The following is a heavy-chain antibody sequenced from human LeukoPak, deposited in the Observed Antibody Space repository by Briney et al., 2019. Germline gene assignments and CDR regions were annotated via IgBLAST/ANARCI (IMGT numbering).Heavy chain of an antibody. D-gene: IGHD4-17*01. CDR1: GGSFSGYY. CDR2: INHSGST. CDR3: ARNTVD. V-gene: IGHV4-34*01. Sequence: SETLSLTCAVYGGSFSGYYWSWIRQPPGKGLEWIGEINHSGSTNYNPSLKSRVTMSVDTSKNQFSLKLSSVTAADTAVYYCARNTVDWGQGTLVTVSS. J-gene: IGHJ4*02.